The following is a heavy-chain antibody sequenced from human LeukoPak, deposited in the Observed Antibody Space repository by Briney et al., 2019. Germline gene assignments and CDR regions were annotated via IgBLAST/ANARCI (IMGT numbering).Heavy chain of an antibody. D-gene: IGHD6-13*01. CDR1: GGSFSGYY. CDR2: INHSGST. V-gene: IGHV4-34*01. CDR3: ARHNIRGSWYNWIDP. J-gene: IGHJ5*02. Sequence: SETLSLTCAVYGGSFSGYYWSWIRQPSGKGLEWSGEINHSGSTNYNPSLKSRVTISVDTSKNQFSLKLSSVTAADTAVYYCARHNIRGSWYNWIDPWGQGTLVTVSS.